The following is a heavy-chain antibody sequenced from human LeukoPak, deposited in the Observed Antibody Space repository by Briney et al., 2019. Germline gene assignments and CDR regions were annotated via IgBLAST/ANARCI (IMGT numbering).Heavy chain of an antibody. Sequence: SVKVSCKASGGTFSSYAISWVRQAPGQGLEWMGRIIPIFGIANYAQKFQGRVTITADKSTSTAYMELSSLRSEDTAVYYCARDQLGGGSGSYYNNDYWGQGTLVTVSS. CDR1: GGTFSSYA. D-gene: IGHD3-10*01. J-gene: IGHJ4*02. CDR2: IIPIFGIA. V-gene: IGHV1-69*04. CDR3: ARDQLGGGSGSYYNNDY.